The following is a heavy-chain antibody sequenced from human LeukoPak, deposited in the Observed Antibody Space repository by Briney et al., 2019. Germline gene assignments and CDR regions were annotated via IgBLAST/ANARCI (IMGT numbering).Heavy chain of an antibody. CDR1: GGTFISYA. V-gene: IGHV1-69*01. D-gene: IGHD2-21*02. CDR3: ARDSDCGGDCYIAFDI. Sequence: GSSVKVSCKASGGTFISYAISWVRQAPGQGLEWMGGIIPIFGTANYAQKFQGRVTITADESTSTAYMELSSLRSEDTAVYYCARDSDCGGDCYIAFDIWGQGTMVTVSS. CDR2: IIPIFGTA. J-gene: IGHJ3*02.